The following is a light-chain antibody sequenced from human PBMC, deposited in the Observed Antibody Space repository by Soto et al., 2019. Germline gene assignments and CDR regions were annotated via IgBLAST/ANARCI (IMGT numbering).Light chain of an antibody. V-gene: IGKV3-20*01. Sequence: EIVLTQSPGILSLSPGERASLSCGASQSISSSFLAWYQQKPGQAPRLLIYGASSRATGIPDRLSGTGSGTDFTLTISRLEPEDFAVYYCQQHGTSPITFGQGTRLEIK. CDR1: QSISSSF. CDR3: QQHGTSPIT. J-gene: IGKJ5*01. CDR2: GAS.